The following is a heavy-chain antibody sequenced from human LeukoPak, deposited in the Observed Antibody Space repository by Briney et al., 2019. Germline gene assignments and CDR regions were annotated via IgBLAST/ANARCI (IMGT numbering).Heavy chain of an antibody. CDR3: AKGVRDFYDSSGFLFDY. Sequence: PGGSLRPSCVTSGFSFSSYAMAWVRQAPGKGLEWLSPISAAGGVTYYADSVRGRFTVSRDNSKKTLYLEMNSLRAADTAVYYCAKGVRDFYDSSGFLFDYWGQGALLTVSS. D-gene: IGHD3-22*01. CDR1: GFSFSSYA. CDR2: ISAAGGVT. V-gene: IGHV3-23*01. J-gene: IGHJ4*02.